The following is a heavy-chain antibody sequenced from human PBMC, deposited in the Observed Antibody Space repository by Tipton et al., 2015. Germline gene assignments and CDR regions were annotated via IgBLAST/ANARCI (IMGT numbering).Heavy chain of an antibody. CDR1: GGSISSGGYY. Sequence: TLSLTCTVSGGSISSGGYYWSWIRQHPGKGLEWIGYIYYSGSTYYTPSLKSRLTMSIDTSKNQFSLELSSVTAADTAIYFCARESGGDLGIDYWGQGTLVTVSS. CDR3: ARESGGDLGIDY. D-gene: IGHD2-21*02. CDR2: IYYSGST. J-gene: IGHJ4*02. V-gene: IGHV4-31*03.